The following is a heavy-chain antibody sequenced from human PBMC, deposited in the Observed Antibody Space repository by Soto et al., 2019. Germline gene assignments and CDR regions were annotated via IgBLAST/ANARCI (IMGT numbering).Heavy chain of an antibody. CDR1: GFTFSDHY. J-gene: IGHJ4*02. CDR3: ARSMKAGKNFDY. V-gene: IGHV3-11*05. D-gene: IGHD3-22*01. Sequence: QVQLVESAGGLVKPGGSLRLSCEASGFTFSDHYMSWIRQAPGKGLEWLSYISGSNTYTDYAGSVKGRFTISRDNAQNSLHLQMNSLRADDTAVYYCARSMKAGKNFDYWGQGTLVTVSS. CDR2: ISGSNTYT.